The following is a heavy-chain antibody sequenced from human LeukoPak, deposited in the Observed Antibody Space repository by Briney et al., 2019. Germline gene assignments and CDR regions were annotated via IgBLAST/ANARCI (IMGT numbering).Heavy chain of an antibody. V-gene: IGHV4-38-2*02. D-gene: IGHD6-13*01. J-gene: IGHJ4*02. CDR3: ARDGYSSSWYEFY. CDR1: GYSISSGYY. Sequence: PSETLSLTCTVSGYSISSGYYWGWIRQPPGKGLEWIGSIYHSGSTYYNPSLKSRVTISVDTSKNQFSLKLNSVTAADTAVYYCARDGYSSSWYEFYWGQGTLVTVSS. CDR2: IYHSGST.